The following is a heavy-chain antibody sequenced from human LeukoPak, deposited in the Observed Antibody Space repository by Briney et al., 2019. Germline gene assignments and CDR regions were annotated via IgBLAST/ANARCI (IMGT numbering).Heavy chain of an antibody. V-gene: IGHV4-4*07. CDR2: IYSSGST. CDR1: GGSISSYY. Sequence: PSETLSLTCTVSGGSISSYYWSWIRQPAGKGLEWVGRIYSSGSTNYNPSLKSRVTISVDTSKNQFSLNLSSVTAADTAVYYCARVRSSSGKSDYFDYWGQGTLVTVSS. CDR3: ARVRSSSGKSDYFDY. D-gene: IGHD6-6*01. J-gene: IGHJ4*02.